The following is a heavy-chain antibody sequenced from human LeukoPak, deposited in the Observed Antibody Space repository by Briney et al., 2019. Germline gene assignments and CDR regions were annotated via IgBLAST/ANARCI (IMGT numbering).Heavy chain of an antibody. CDR1: GYTFTVYS. Sequence: ASVKVSCKASGYTFTVYSMHWVRQAPGQGLEWMGWINPNSGGTNYAQNFQGRVTMNRDTSISTAYMELSRLRSDDTAVYYCARALQAVAGTDYYNYYGMDVWGQGTTVTVSS. J-gene: IGHJ6*02. V-gene: IGHV1-2*02. CDR2: INPNSGGT. D-gene: IGHD6-19*01. CDR3: ARALQAVAGTDYYNYYGMDV.